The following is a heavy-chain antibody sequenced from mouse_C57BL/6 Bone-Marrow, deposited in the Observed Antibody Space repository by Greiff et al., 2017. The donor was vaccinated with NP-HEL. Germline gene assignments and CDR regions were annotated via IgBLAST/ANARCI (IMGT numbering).Heavy chain of an antibody. V-gene: IGHV2-9-1*01. CDR1: GFSLTSYA. CDR3: ARSYYEYDGTFAY. J-gene: IGHJ3*01. D-gene: IGHD2-4*01. Sequence: VKVVESGPGLVAPSQSLSITCTVSGFSLTSYAISWVRQPPGKGLEWLGVIWTGGGTNYNSALKSRLSISKDNSKSQVFLKMNSLQTDDTARYYCARSYYEYDGTFAYWGQGTLVTVSA. CDR2: IWTGGGT.